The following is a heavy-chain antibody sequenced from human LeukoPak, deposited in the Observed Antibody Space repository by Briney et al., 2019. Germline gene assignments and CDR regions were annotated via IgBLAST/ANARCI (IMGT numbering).Heavy chain of an antibody. J-gene: IGHJ6*04. CDR1: GLTLSDYY. Sequence: GGSLRLSCAASGLTLSDYYMRWLRQAPGKGREGGSYISSSSSYTTYADSVKGRFTISRDNAKTSLYLHMNSLSAEDTAVYYCARAGDYLHYYYYYGMDVWGKGTTVTVSS. D-gene: IGHD4-17*01. V-gene: IGHV3-11*06. CDR2: ISSSSSYT. CDR3: ARAGDYLHYYYYYGMDV.